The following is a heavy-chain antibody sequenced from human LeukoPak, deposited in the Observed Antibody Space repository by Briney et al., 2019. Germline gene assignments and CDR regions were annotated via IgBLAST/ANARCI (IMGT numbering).Heavy chain of an antibody. D-gene: IGHD5-12*01. CDR3: VSGHELYYFDY. Sequence: SETLSLTCTVSGGSISSYYWSWIRQPPGKGLEWIGYIYYSGSTNYNPPLKSRVTISVDTSKNQFSLKLSSVTAADTAVYYCVSGHELYYFDYWGQGTLVTVSS. CDR1: GGSISSYY. V-gene: IGHV4-59*01. CDR2: IYYSGST. J-gene: IGHJ4*02.